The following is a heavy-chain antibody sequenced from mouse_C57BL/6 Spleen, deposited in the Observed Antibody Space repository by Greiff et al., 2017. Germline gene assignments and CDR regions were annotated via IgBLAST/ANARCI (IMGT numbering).Heavy chain of an antibody. CDR2: IWSGGST. CDR1: GFSLTSYG. D-gene: IGHD1-1*01. Sequence: VKLLESGPGLVQPSQSLSITCTVSGFSLTSYGVHWVRQSPGKGLEWLGVIWSGGSTDYNAAFISRLSISKDNSKSQVFFKMNSLQADDTAIYYCARSPFYYGSFYAMDYWGQGTSVTVSS. CDR3: ARSPFYYGSFYAMDY. J-gene: IGHJ4*01. V-gene: IGHV2-2*01.